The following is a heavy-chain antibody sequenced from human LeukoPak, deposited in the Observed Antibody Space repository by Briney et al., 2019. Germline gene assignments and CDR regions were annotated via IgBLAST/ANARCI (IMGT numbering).Heavy chain of an antibody. CDR1: GGSISSYY. J-gene: IGHJ4*02. D-gene: IGHD1-26*01. Sequence: SETLSLTCTVSGGSISSYYWSWIRQPPGKGLEWIGSIYHSGSTYYNPSLKGRVTISVDASKNQFSLKLSSVTAADTAVYYCARDREGATIVGTFDYWGQGTLVTVSS. CDR2: IYHSGST. V-gene: IGHV4-38-2*02. CDR3: ARDREGATIVGTFDY.